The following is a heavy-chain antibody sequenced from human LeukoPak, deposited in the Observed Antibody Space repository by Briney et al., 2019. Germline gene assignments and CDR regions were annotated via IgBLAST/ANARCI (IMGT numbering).Heavy chain of an antibody. CDR1: GYTFTSYD. Sequence: GASVKVSCKASGYTFTSYDINWVRQATGQGLEWMGWMNPNSGNTGYAQKFQGRVTITRNTSISTAYMELSSLRSEDTAVYYCARCTRQYYYYYMDVWGKGTTVTVSS. D-gene: IGHD6-6*01. CDR3: ARCTRQYYYYYMDV. CDR2: MNPNSGNT. J-gene: IGHJ6*03. V-gene: IGHV1-8*03.